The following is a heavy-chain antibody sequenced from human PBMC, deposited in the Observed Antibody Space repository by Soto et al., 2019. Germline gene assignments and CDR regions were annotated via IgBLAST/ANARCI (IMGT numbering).Heavy chain of an antibody. CDR2: FDPEDGET. D-gene: IGHD4-4*01. J-gene: IGHJ4*02. CDR3: ANPPDINDYRAAVPEY. Sequence: SMWSVYHSTKKGLEWMGGFDPEDGETIYAQKFQGRVTMTEDTSTDTAYMELSSLRSEDTAVYYCANPPDINDYRAAVPEYRRQRSLVIVSS. CDR1: S. V-gene: IGHV1-24*01.